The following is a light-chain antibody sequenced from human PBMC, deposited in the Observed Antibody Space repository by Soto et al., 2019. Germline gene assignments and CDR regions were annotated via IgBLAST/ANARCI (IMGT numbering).Light chain of an antibody. CDR1: NSNVGHFNL. J-gene: IGLJ2*01. Sequence: QSALTQPASVSASPGQSITISCTGTNSNVGHFNLVSWYQQHPGKAPQLIIYENDKRPSGVSDRFSGSKSGSTASLTISGLQAEDEADYYCASYDALFGAGTQVTVL. V-gene: IGLV2-23*01. CDR2: END. CDR3: ASYDAL.